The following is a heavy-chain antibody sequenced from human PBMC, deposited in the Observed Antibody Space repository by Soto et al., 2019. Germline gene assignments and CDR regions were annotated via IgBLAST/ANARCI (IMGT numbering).Heavy chain of an antibody. CDR1: GGSISSDAYY. CDR2: IHYSGTT. CDR3: ATKPGRGYGGNVFFY. V-gene: IGHV4-39*01. Sequence: PSETLSLTCTVSGGSISSDAYYWGWVRQPPGKGLEWIGSIHYSGTTYYNPSLRSRVTISVDTSNNQFSLKVSSVSAADTAVYYCATKPGRGYGGNVFFYWGQGTQVTVSS. J-gene: IGHJ4*02. D-gene: IGHD5-12*01.